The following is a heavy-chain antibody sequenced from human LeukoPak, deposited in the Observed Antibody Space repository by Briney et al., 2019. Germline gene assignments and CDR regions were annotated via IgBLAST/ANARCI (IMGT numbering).Heavy chain of an antibody. V-gene: IGHV4-34*01. CDR2: INHSGST. D-gene: IGHD3-3*01. J-gene: IGHJ4*02. CDR1: GGSFSGYY. CDR3: ARGGGYDFWSGYSTNRKFDY. Sequence: SETLSLTCAVHGGSFSGYYWSWIRQPPGKGLEWIGEINHSGSTNYNPSLKSRVTISVDTSKNQFSLKLSSVTAADTAVYYCARGGGYDFWSGYSTNRKFDYWGQGTLVTVSS.